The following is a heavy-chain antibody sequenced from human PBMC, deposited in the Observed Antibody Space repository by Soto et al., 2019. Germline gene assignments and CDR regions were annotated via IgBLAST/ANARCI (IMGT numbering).Heavy chain of an antibody. Sequence: QVQLVPSGAEVKKPGASGKVSCTASGGAFRNYAVSWVRQAPGQGLEWMGAVMPTFGAGVYAQKFQGRLTIFADESTNTAYLNVSSLTFEDAAIYYCAASRGFYEAMDAWGQGTTLTVSS. CDR2: VMPTFGAG. V-gene: IGHV1-69*01. CDR3: AASRGFYEAMDA. D-gene: IGHD3-22*01. J-gene: IGHJ6*02. CDR1: GGAFRNYA.